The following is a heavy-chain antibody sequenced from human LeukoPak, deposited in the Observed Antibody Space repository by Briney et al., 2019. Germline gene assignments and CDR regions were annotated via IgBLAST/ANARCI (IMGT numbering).Heavy chain of an antibody. Sequence: GGSLRLSCAASGFTFDDYGMSWVRQVPGKGLEWVPGINWSGGSTGYADSVKGRFTISRDNAKNSLYLQMNSLRAEDTALYYCARGFRAVTTDTPTYYFYYYMDVWGKGTTVTVSS. D-gene: IGHD4-17*01. CDR3: ARGFRAVTTDTPTYYFYYYMDV. V-gene: IGHV3-20*04. CDR1: GFTFDDYG. J-gene: IGHJ6*03. CDR2: INWSGGST.